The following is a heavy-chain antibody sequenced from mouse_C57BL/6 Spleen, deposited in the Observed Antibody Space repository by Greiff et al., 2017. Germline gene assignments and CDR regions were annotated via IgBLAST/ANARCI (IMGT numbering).Heavy chain of an antibody. D-gene: IGHD3-2*02. J-gene: IGHJ2*01. Sequence: VQLQQPGAELVKPGASVKMSCKASGYTFTSYWITWVKQRPGQGLEWIGDVFPGSGSTNYNEKFKSKATLTVDTSSSTAYMQLSSLTSEDSAVYYCARSDSSGPLDYWGQGTTLTVSS. CDR2: VFPGSGST. CDR1: GYTFTSYW. CDR3: ARSDSSGPLDY. V-gene: IGHV1-55*01.